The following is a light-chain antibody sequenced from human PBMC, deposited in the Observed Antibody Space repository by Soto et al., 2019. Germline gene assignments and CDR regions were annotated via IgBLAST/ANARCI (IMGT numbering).Light chain of an antibody. J-gene: IGLJ1*01. CDR3: SSYTSSSTYV. CDR1: SSDVGGYND. CDR2: DDS. Sequence: QSALTQPASVSGSPGQSITISCTGTSSDVGGYNDVSWYQQLPGKAPKLMIYDDSNRPSGVPNRFSGSKSGNTASLTISGLQAEDEDYYYCSSYTSSSTYVFGTGTKVTVL. V-gene: IGLV2-14*01.